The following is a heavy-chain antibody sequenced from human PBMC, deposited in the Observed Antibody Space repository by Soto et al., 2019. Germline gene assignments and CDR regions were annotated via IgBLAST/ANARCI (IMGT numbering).Heavy chain of an antibody. CDR2: IYYSGGT. D-gene: IGHD6-6*01. V-gene: IGHV4-31*03. Sequence: SETLSLTCTVSGGSISSGGYYWSWIRQHPGKGLEWIGYIYYSGGTYYNPSLKSRVTISVDTSKNQFSLKLSSVTAADTAVYYCARTVSSSKGMDVWGQGTTVTVSS. CDR1: GGSISSGGYY. J-gene: IGHJ6*02. CDR3: ARTVSSSKGMDV.